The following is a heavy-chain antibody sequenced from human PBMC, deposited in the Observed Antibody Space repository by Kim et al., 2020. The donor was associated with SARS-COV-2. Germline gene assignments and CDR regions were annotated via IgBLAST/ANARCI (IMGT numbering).Heavy chain of an antibody. Sequence: ASVKVSCKASGYTFTSYDINWVRQATGQGLEWMGWMNPNSGNTGYAQKFQCRVTMTRNTSISTAYMELSSLRSEDTAVYYCARALRYFDWLLSHYYYYYMDVWGKGTTVTVSS. J-gene: IGHJ6*03. D-gene: IGHD3-9*01. CDR1: GYTFTSYD. CDR2: MNPNSGNT. CDR3: ARALRYFDWLLSHYYYYYMDV. V-gene: IGHV1-8*01.